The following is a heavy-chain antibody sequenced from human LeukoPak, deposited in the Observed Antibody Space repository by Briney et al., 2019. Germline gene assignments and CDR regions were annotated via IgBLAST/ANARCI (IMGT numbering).Heavy chain of an antibody. V-gene: IGHV3-49*03. CDR2: IRSKAYGGTT. Sequence: PGGSLRLSCTASGFNFGDYAMSWFRHAPGKGLEWRGFIRSKAYGGTTEYAASVKGRFTISRDDSKSIAYLQMNSLKTEDTAVYYCTRGGDIVVVVAATLDYWGQGTLVTVSS. J-gene: IGHJ4*02. D-gene: IGHD2-15*01. CDR1: GFNFGDYA. CDR3: TRGGDIVVVVAATLDY.